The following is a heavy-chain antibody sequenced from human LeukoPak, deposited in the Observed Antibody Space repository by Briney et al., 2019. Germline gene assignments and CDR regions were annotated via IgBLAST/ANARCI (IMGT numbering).Heavy chain of an antibody. Sequence: GGSLRLSCAASGFTFSSYAMSWVRQAPGKGLEWVSAISGSGGSTYYADSVKGRFTISRDNSKNTLYLQMNSQRAEDTAVYYCAKGLDIVVPYYAMDVWGQGTTVTVSS. CDR2: ISGSGGST. J-gene: IGHJ6*02. CDR1: GFTFSSYA. D-gene: IGHD2-2*01. CDR3: AKGLDIVVPYYAMDV. V-gene: IGHV3-23*01.